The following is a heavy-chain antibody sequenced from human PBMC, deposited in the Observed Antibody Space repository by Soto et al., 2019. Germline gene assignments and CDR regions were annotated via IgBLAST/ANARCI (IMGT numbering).Heavy chain of an antibody. V-gene: IGHV1-69*01. Sequence: QVQLVQSGAEVKKPGSSVKVSCKASADTFNSYSLSWLRQAPRPRLEWMGGITPVFGTADYAQRFEDRLTITADDSTSTVFMELSSLRSDDTAVYYCARSLEGTTVTNWFDPWGQGALVTVSS. CDR1: ADTFNSYS. J-gene: IGHJ5*02. D-gene: IGHD4-17*01. CDR2: ITPVFGTA. CDR3: ARSLEGTTVTNWFDP.